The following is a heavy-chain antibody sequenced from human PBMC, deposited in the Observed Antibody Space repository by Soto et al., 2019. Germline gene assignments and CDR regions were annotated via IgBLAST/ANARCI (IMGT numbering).Heavy chain of an antibody. J-gene: IGHJ4*02. CDR1: GYSFTRYY. CDR2: ISAYNGNT. V-gene: IGHV1-18*01. Sequence: QVQLVQSGAEVKKPGASVKVSCKATGYSFTRYYINWVRQAPGQGLEWMGWISAYNGNTQYEEKLQGRVTLTTDTSTSTAYMELRTLRSDDTAVYFCARGGQWDFLSDYWGQGTLVTVSS. D-gene: IGHD1-26*01. CDR3: ARGGQWDFLSDY.